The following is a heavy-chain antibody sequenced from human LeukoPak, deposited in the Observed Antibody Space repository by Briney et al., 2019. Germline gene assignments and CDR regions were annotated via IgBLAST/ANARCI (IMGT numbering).Heavy chain of an antibody. V-gene: IGHV1-2*02. Sequence: ASVKVSCKASGYTFTGYYMHWVRQAPGQGLEWMGWINPNSGGTNYAQKFQGRVTMTRDTSISTAYMELSRLRPDDTAVYYCARDREYQLLYVPYYYYYYMDVWGKGTTVTVSS. CDR2: INPNSGGT. D-gene: IGHD2-2*02. J-gene: IGHJ6*03. CDR1: GYTFTGYY. CDR3: ARDREYQLLYVPYYYYYYMDV.